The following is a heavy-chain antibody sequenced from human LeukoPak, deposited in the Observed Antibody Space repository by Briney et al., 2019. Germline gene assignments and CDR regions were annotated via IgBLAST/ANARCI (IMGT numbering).Heavy chain of an antibody. V-gene: IGHV4-59*01. D-gene: IGHD2-2*01. CDR1: GGSFSTYY. CDR2: IYYSGST. Sequence: SETLSLTCTVSGGSFSTYYWNWIRQPPGKGLEWIGYIYYSGSTNYNPSLKSRVTISVDTSKNQFSLKLSSVTAADTAVYYCAGASYQRGYYFDYWGQGTLVTVSS. CDR3: AGASYQRGYYFDY. J-gene: IGHJ4*02.